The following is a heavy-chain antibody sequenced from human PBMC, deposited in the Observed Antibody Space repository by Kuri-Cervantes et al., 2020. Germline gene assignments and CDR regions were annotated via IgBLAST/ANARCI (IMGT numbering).Heavy chain of an antibody. CDR3: ARDAVLLWFGELSGYYYGMDV. D-gene: IGHD3-10*01. CDR1: GFTFSSYS. J-gene: IGHJ6*02. V-gene: IGHV3-21*01. CDR2: ISGSGGST. Sequence: GESLKISCAASGFTFSSYSMNWVRQAPGKGLEWVSAISGSGGSTYYADSVKGRFTISRDNVKNSLYLQMNSLRAEDTAVYYCARDAVLLWFGELSGYYYGMDVWGQGTTVTVSS.